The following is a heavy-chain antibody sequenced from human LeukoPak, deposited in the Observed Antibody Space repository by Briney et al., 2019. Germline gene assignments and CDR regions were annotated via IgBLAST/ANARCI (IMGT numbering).Heavy chain of an antibody. Sequence: ASVKVSCKASGYTFTSYAMHWVRQAPGQRLEWMGWIDAGNGNTKYSQEFQGRVTITRDTSASTAYMELSSLRSEDMAVYYCARGDCSGGSCYNYWGQGTLVTVSS. D-gene: IGHD2-15*01. V-gene: IGHV1-3*03. J-gene: IGHJ4*02. CDR2: IDAGNGNT. CDR3: ARGDCSGGSCYNY. CDR1: GYTFTSYA.